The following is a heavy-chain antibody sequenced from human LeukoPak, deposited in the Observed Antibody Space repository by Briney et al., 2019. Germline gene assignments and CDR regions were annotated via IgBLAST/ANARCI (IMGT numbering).Heavy chain of an antibody. D-gene: IGHD6-19*01. V-gene: IGHV1-18*04. CDR3: ARDRIAVAGTNYYYGMDV. CDR2: ISAYNGNT. J-gene: IGHJ6*04. CDR1: GYTFTSYG. Sequence: ASVKVSCKASGYTFTSYGISWVRQAPGQGLEWMGWISAYNGNTNYAQKPQGRVTMTTDTSTSTAYMELRSLRSDDTAVYYCARDRIAVAGTNYYYGMDVWGKGTTVTVSS.